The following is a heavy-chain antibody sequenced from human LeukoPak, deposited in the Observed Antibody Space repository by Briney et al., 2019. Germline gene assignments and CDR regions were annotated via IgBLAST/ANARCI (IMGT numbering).Heavy chain of an antibody. V-gene: IGHV3-7*01. J-gene: IGHJ4*02. CDR1: GLNFRKYW. Sequence: PGGSLRLSCVTSGLNFRKYWMSWVRQAPGKGLEWVANINQDGSEKYFVDSVKGRFTISRDNAENSLYLQMSSLEAEDTAVYYCATHEILTGYPYFDYWGQGTLVTVSS. D-gene: IGHD3-9*01. CDR2: INQDGSEK. CDR3: ATHEILTGYPYFDY.